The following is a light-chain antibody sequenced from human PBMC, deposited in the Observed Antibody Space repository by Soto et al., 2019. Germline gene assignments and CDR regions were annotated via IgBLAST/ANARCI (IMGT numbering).Light chain of an antibody. CDR1: SSYVGPYKL. J-gene: IGLJ2*01. CDR2: GAT. CDR3: CSYAASDLV. V-gene: IGLV2-23*01. Sequence: QSALTQPASVSGSPGQSITISCTRASSYVGPYKLVAWYQQHPDKVPKLIIYGATKRPSGVSNRFSGSQSGNTASLTISGLQAEDEADYYCCSYAASDLVFGGGTKLTVL.